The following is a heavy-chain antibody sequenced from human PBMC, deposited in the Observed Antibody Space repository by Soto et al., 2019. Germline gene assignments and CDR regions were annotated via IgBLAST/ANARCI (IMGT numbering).Heavy chain of an antibody. CDR3: ARHRGSYYDSSDLGVDY. Sequence: GESLKISCKGSGYSFTSYWISWVRQMPGKGLEWMGRIDPSDSYTNYSPSFQGHVTISADKSISTAYLQWSSLKASDTAMYYCARHRGSYYDSSDLGVDYWGQGTLVTVSS. J-gene: IGHJ4*02. D-gene: IGHD3-22*01. CDR2: IDPSDSYT. CDR1: GYSFTSYW. V-gene: IGHV5-10-1*01.